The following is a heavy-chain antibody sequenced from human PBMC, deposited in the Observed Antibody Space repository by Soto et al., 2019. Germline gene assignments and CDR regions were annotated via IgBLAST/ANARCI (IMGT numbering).Heavy chain of an antibody. CDR3: AHRTTTVTWWFDP. CDR1: AFSLTTSGAG. V-gene: IGHV2-5*02. J-gene: IGHJ5*02. CDR2: IYWDDDK. D-gene: IGHD4-17*01. Sequence: SGPTSVNPTQTLALSSPCSAFSLTTSGAGVGWIRQPPGKALEWLALIYWDDDKRYSPSLKSRLTITKDTSKNQVVLTMTNMDPADTATYFCAHRTTTVTWWFDPAVQGTLVTVSS.